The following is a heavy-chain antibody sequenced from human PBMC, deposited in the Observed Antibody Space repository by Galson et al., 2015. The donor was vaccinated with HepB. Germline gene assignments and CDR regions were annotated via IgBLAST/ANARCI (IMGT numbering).Heavy chain of an antibody. CDR1: GDSVTGYY. CDR3: VRELGGSSPHFKYGMDV. Sequence: SETLSLTCTVSGDSVTGYYWGWIRQPPGKGLDWIGSVDDTGTTIYNPSLRTRVTVSVDTSKNQFSLRLMSVTAADTAVYFCVRELGGSSPHFKYGMDVWGQGTTDTVSS. J-gene: IGHJ6*02. CDR2: VDDTGTT. D-gene: IGHD3-10*01. V-gene: IGHV4-59*02.